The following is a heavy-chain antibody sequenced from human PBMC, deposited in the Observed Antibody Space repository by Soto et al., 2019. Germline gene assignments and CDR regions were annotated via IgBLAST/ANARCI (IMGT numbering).Heavy chain of an antibody. Sequence: QVQLQESGPGLVKASQSLSLTCTVSGDSVTHGDNYWGWIRQPPGKGLEWISYIYHTGSASFSPSLKGRGSMFVDTSSNVFSLELTSVTAADTAMYYCARLSKRLFGQYKVDYWGQGVLVTVSS. CDR1: GDSVTHGDNY. CDR3: ARLSKRLFGQYKVDY. J-gene: IGHJ4*02. CDR2: IYHTGSA. V-gene: IGHV4-30-4*01. D-gene: IGHD3-3*01.